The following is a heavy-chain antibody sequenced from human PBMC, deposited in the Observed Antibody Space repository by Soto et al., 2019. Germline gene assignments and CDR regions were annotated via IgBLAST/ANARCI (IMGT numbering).Heavy chain of an antibody. CDR1: GYTFTSYG. CDR2: ISAYNGNT. CDR3: VRGGMGVQWLVGGEYYFDY. J-gene: IGHJ4*02. D-gene: IGHD6-19*01. Sequence: QVQLVQSGAEVKKPGASVKVSCKASGYTFTSYGISWVRQAPGQGLEWMGWISAYNGNTNYAQKLQGRVTMTTDTATSTAYMELRSLRSDDTAVYYCVRGGMGVQWLVGGEYYFDYWGQGTLVTVSS. V-gene: IGHV1-18*01.